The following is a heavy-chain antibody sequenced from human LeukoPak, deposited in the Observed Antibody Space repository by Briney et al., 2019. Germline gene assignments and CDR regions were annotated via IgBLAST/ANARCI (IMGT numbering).Heavy chain of an antibody. CDR1: GGTFSSYA. D-gene: IGHD2-2*02. J-gene: IGHJ4*02. CDR3: AECSSTSCYTGGGFDY. V-gene: IGHV1-69*04. Sequence: SVKVSCKASGGTFSSYAISWVRQAPGQGLEWMGRIIPILGIANYAQKFQGRVTITADKSTSTAYMELSSLRSEDTAVYYCAECSSTSCYTGGGFDYWGQGTLVTVSS. CDR2: IIPILGIA.